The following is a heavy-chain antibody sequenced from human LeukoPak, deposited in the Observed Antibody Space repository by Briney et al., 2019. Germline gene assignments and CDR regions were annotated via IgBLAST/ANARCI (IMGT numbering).Heavy chain of an antibody. D-gene: IGHD2-2*01. V-gene: IGHV3-11*01. Sequence: PGGSLRLSCAASGFTFSDNYMSWIRQAPGKGLEWVSYISSSGSTIYYADSVKGRFTISRDNAKNSLYLQMNSLRAEDTAVYYCARTPHCSSTSCYQSGWFDPWGQGTLVTVSS. CDR3: ARTPHCSSTSCYQSGWFDP. J-gene: IGHJ5*02. CDR1: GFTFSDNY. CDR2: ISSSGSTI.